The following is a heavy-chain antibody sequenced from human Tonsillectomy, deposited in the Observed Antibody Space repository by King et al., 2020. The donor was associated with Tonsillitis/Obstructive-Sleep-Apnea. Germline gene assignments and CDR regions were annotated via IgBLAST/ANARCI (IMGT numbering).Heavy chain of an antibody. Sequence: VQLVESGGGLVQPGGSLRLSCAASGFTFRTYWMHWVRQAPGKGLVWVSHINNDGSNTNYSDAVKVRFTISRDKPRKTLYLLMNSLRAEDTALYYCARGATYYDFWSGFSPAYYMDVWGKGTTVTVSS. CDR2: INNDGSNT. CDR1: GFTFRTYW. D-gene: IGHD3-3*01. V-gene: IGHV3-74*01. CDR3: ARGATYYDFWSGFSPAYYMDV. J-gene: IGHJ6*03.